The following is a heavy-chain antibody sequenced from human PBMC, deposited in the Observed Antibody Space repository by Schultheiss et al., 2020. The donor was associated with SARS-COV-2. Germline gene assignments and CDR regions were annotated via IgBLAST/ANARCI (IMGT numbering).Heavy chain of an antibody. CDR1: GGSISSGSYY. CDR3: ARGGQLLRD. D-gene: IGHD1-1*01. Sequence: SETLSLTCTVSGGSISSGSYYWSWIRQPAGKGLEWIGRIYTSGSTNYNPSLKSRVTISVDTSKNQFSLKLTSVTAADTAVYFCARGGQLLRDWGQGILVTVSS. CDR2: IYTSGST. J-gene: IGHJ4*02. V-gene: IGHV4-61*02.